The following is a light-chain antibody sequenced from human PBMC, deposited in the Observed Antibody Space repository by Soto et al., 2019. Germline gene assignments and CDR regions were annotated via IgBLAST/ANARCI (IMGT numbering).Light chain of an antibody. Sequence: EIVLTQSPGTLSLSPGERATLSCRASQSVSSSYLAWYQQKAGQAPRLLMYDASNRATGIPDRFSGSGSETDFTLTITRLEPEYFAVYYWQQYGSSPFTFGPGTKVDVK. CDR1: QSVSSSY. CDR2: DAS. V-gene: IGKV3-20*01. J-gene: IGKJ3*01. CDR3: QQYGSSPFT.